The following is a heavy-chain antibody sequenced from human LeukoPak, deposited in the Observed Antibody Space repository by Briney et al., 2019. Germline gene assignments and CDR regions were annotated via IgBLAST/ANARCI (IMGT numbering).Heavy chain of an antibody. CDR1: GYTFTSYG. D-gene: IGHD5-12*01. CDR3: ARDSGYSYNERFDY. V-gene: IGHV1-18*01. CDR2: ISAYNGNT. Sequence: ASVKVSCKASGYTFTSYGISWVRQAPGQGLEWMGWISAYNGNTGYAQNLQGRVTMTTDTSASTAYMGLRSLRSDDTAVYYCARDSGYSYNERFDYWGQGTLVTVSS. J-gene: IGHJ4*02.